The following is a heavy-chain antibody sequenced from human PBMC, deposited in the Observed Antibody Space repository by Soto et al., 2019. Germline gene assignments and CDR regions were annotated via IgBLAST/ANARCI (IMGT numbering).Heavy chain of an antibody. D-gene: IGHD5-12*01. J-gene: IGHJ4*02. CDR3: ANGGDGYNASPYYFDY. CDR1: GFTFISYA. Sequence: GSLRLSCAASGFTFISYAMRWCLESAVEGLGWVSAISGSGGSTYYADSVKGRFTISRDNSKNTLYLQMNSLRAEDTAVYYCANGGDGYNASPYYFDYWGQGTLVTVSS. V-gene: IGHV3-23*01. CDR2: ISGSGGST.